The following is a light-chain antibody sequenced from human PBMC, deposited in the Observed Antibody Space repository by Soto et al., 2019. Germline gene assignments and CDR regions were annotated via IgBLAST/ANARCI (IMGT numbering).Light chain of an antibody. CDR3: SSYTSSSTQV. J-gene: IGLJ2*01. Sequence: QSVLTQPASVSGSPVQSITISCTGTSSDVGGYNYVSWYQQHPGKAPKLMNYDVSNRPSGVSNRFSGSKSGNTASLTISGLQAEDEADYYCSSYTSSSTQVFGGETKVTVL. CDR2: DVS. CDR1: SSDVGGYNY. V-gene: IGLV2-14*01.